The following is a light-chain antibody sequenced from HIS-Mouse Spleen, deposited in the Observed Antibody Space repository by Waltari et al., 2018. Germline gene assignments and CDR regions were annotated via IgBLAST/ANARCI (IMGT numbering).Light chain of an antibody. Sequence: QSVLTQPPSASGTPGQRVTIPCSGSSSNIGSNTVNCYQQLPGTAPKLLIYSNNQRPSGVPDRFSGSKSGTSASLAISGLQSEDEADYYCAAWDDSLNGNYVFGTGTKVTVL. J-gene: IGLJ1*01. V-gene: IGLV1-44*01. CDR2: SNN. CDR3: AAWDDSLNGNYV. CDR1: SSNIGSNT.